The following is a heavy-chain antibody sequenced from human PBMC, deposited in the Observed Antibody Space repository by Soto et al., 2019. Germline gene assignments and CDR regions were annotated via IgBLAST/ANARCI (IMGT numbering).Heavy chain of an antibody. J-gene: IGHJ6*02. D-gene: IGHD2-15*01. CDR3: ARDLLLYDYYYYGMDV. CDR2: IWYDGSNK. CDR1: GFTFRSYD. Sequence: RGSLRLSCAAAGFTFRSYDLHWVRQAPGKGLEWVAVIWYDGSNKYYADSVKGRFTISRDNSKNTLYLQMNSLRAEDTAVYYCARDLLLYDYYYYGMDVWGQGT. V-gene: IGHV3-33*08.